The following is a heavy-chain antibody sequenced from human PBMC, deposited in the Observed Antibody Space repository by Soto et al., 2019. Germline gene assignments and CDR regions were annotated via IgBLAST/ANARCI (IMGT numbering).Heavy chain of an antibody. V-gene: IGHV3-9*01. CDR2: ISWNSGNI. CDR1: GFTFDDYA. CDR3: VRSKGGYSYGTPFDY. J-gene: IGHJ4*02. Sequence: EVPLEESGGALVQPGRSLRLSCAASGFTFDDYAVHWVRQVLGKGLEWVSSISWNSGNIGYADSVKGRFTTSRDNAKNSLYLQMNSLRPEDTALYYCVRSKGGYSYGTPFDYWGQGTLVTVSS. D-gene: IGHD5-18*01.